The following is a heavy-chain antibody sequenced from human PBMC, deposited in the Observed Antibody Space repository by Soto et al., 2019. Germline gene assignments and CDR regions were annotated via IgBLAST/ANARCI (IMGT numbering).Heavy chain of an antibody. CDR3: AKAVRGYSSSSLDY. V-gene: IGHV3-23*01. Sequence: GGSLRLSWGATSFACSRYSMRRGRRAAGKARGWASVFSQSGGSTYYADSVRGRCTISRDNSKNTLYLQMNSLRAEDTVVYYCAKAVRGYSSSSLDYWGQGTLVTVSS. CDR2: FSQSGGST. D-gene: IGHD6-6*01. CDR1: SFACSRYS. J-gene: IGHJ4*02.